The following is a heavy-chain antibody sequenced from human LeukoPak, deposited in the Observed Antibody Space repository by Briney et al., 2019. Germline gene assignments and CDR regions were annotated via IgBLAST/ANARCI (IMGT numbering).Heavy chain of an antibody. CDR3: ARDGYGMDV. V-gene: IGHV4-61*01. Sequence: TSEIVPLTCTVSGGSVSSGSYYWSWIRQPPGKGLEWIGYIYYSGSTNYNPSLKSRVTISVDTSKNQFSLKLSSVTAADTAVYYCARDGYGMDVWGQGTTVTVSS. J-gene: IGHJ6*02. CDR1: GGSVSSGSYY. CDR2: IYYSGST.